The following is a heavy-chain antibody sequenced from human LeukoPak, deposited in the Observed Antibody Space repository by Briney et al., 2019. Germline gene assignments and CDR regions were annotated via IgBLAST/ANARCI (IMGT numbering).Heavy chain of an antibody. V-gene: IGHV3-30-3*01. CDR2: ISYDGSNK. J-gene: IGHJ4*02. Sequence: GRSLRLSCAASGFTLSSYAMHWVRQAPGKGLEWVAVISYDGSNKYYADSVKGRFTISRDNSKSTLYLQMNSLRAEDTAVYYCAREGDEDYYDSSGFDYWGQGTLVTVSS. CDR3: AREGDEDYYDSSGFDY. CDR1: GFTLSSYA. D-gene: IGHD3-22*01.